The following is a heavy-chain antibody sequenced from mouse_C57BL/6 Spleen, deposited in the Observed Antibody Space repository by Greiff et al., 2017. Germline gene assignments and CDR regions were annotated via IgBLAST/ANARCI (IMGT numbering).Heavy chain of an antibody. V-gene: IGHV1-55*01. CDR3: ARSHGSSYSDYFDY. D-gene: IGHD1-1*01. Sequence: QVQLQQSGAELVKPGASVKMSCKASGYTFTSYWITWVKQRPGQGLEWIGDIYPGSGSTNYNEKFKSKATLTVDTSSSTAYMQLSSLTSEDSAVYYCARSHGSSYSDYFDYWGQGTTLTVSS. CDR1: GYTFTSYW. CDR2: IYPGSGST. J-gene: IGHJ2*01.